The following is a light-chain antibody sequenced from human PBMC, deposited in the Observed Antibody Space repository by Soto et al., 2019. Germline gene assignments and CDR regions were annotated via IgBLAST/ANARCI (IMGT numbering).Light chain of an antibody. J-gene: IGKJ5*01. V-gene: IGKV3-15*01. Sequence: EVVTTQSPATLSVSPGERATLSCSASESVSSNLAWYQQRPGQAPRLVIYGASTRATGIPARFSGGGSGTEFTLTISSLQSEDFAVYYCQQYNSWPPITFGQGTRLEIK. CDR3: QQYNSWPPIT. CDR1: ESVSSN. CDR2: GAS.